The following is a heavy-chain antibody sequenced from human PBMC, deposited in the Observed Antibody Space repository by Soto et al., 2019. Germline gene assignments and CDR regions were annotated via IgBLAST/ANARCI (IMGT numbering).Heavy chain of an antibody. D-gene: IGHD3-22*01. CDR2: IFPNVGTA. CDR1: GGSFSTNE. V-gene: IGHV1-69*01. CDR3: ARARYSSRWGTFDS. Sequence: QVHLEQSGAEVKKPGTSVKVSCKAFGGSFSTNEIDWVRQAPGQGIEWMGRIFPNVGTADYAQKFQGRLTIIADESTSTVFMELSRLSSADTAVYFCARARYSSRWGTFDSWGQGTQVAVSS. J-gene: IGHJ4*02.